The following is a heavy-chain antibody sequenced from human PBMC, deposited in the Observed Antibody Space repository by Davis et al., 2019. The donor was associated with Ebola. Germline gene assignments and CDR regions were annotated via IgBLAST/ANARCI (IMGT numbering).Heavy chain of an antibody. V-gene: IGHV3-23*01. Sequence: GGSLRLSCAASGFTFSSYAMSWVRQAPGKGLEWVSAISGSGGSTYYADSVKGRFTISRDNAKNSLYLQMNSLRAEDTALYYCAKETYYYYGMDVWGQGTTVTVSS. CDR2: ISGSGGST. CDR3: AKETYYYYGMDV. J-gene: IGHJ6*02. CDR1: GFTFSSYA.